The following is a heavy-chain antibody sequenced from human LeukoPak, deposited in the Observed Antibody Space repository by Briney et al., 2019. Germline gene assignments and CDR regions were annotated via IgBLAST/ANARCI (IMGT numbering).Heavy chain of an antibody. D-gene: IGHD3-22*01. V-gene: IGHV3-30*04. CDR1: GFTFSSYA. J-gene: IGHJ4*02. Sequence: GRSLRLSCAASGFTFSSYAMHWVRQAPGKGLEWVAVISYDGSNKYYADSVKGRFTISRDNSKNTLYLQMNGLRAEDTAVYYCARGRSYYYDSSGYYGFDYWGQGTLVTVSS. CDR2: ISYDGSNK. CDR3: ARGRSYYYDSSGYYGFDY.